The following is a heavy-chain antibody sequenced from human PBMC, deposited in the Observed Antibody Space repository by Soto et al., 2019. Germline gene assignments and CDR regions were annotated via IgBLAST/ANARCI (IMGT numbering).Heavy chain of an antibody. Sequence: ASVKVSCKASGYPFITYFMHWVRQAPGQGLEWMGVINPSRGTTTYARKFQDRVTMTRDTSASTVYMELSSLRSEDTAMYYCARSYISSSYWFDPWGQGTLVTVSS. V-gene: IGHV1-46*03. D-gene: IGHD6-6*01. CDR3: ARSYISSSYWFDP. CDR2: INPSRGTT. J-gene: IGHJ5*02. CDR1: GYPFITYF.